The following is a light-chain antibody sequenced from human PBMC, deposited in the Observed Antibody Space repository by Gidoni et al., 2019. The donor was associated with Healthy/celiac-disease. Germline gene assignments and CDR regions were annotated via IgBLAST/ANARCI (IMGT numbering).Light chain of an antibody. V-gene: IGKV3-15*01. J-gene: IGKJ1*01. CDR2: GAS. CDR3: QQYNNWPPWT. CDR1: QSVSST. Sequence: EIAMTQSPATLSVSPGEGATLSCRASQSVSSTLAWYQQKPGQAPRLLIYGASTRATGIPARFSGSGSGTEFTLTISSLQSEDFAVYYCQQYNNWPPWTFGQGTKVEIK.